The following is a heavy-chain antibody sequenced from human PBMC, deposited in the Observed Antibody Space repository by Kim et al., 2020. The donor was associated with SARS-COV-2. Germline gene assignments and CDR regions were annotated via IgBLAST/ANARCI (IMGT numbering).Heavy chain of an antibody. J-gene: IGHJ4*02. Sequence: KYYGDYVKGRFTISRDNGKNSLYMQMDGRRAEDTAVYYCASLSSGSWYFDYWGQGTLVTVSS. D-gene: IGHD6-13*01. CDR3: ASLSSGSWYFDY. CDR2: K. V-gene: IGHV3-7*01.